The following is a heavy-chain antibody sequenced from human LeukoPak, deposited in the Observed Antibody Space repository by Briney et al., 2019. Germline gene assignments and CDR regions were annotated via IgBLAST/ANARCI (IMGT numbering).Heavy chain of an antibody. CDR2: VVGSGYKT. D-gene: IGHD5-24*01. CDR1: GLTFATYG. V-gene: IGHV3-23*01. Sequence: GGTLRLSCRASGLTFATYGMSWVRQAPGKGLQWVASVVGSGYKTYYTDSVKGRFTLSRDNSEKTLYLQLDSLRVEDTAVYYCAKGDGYTSYYFDSWGQGTLVTVSS. CDR3: AKGDGYTSYYFDS. J-gene: IGHJ4*02.